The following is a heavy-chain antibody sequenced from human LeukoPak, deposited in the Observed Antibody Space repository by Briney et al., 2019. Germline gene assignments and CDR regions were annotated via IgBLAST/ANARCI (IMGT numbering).Heavy chain of an antibody. D-gene: IGHD3-3*01. J-gene: IGHJ5*02. V-gene: IGHV3-7*01. CDR1: GFTFSSYA. CDR2: IKQDGSEK. Sequence: PGGSLRLSCTASGFTFSSYAMSWVRQAPGKGLEWVANIKQDGSEKYYVDSVKGRFTISRDNAKNSLYLQMNSLRAEDTAVYYCARVGLHTIFGVVMVWFDPWGQGTLVTVSS. CDR3: ARVGLHTIFGVVMVWFDP.